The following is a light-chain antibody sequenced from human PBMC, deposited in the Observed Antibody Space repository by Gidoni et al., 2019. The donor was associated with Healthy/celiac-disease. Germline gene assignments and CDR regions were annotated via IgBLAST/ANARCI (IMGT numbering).Light chain of an antibody. CDR3: NSRDSSGNHLVV. CDR1: SRRSYY. CDR2: GKN. Sequence: SSELTQDAAVSVALGQTVRITCQVDSRRSYYASWYQQMPVQAPVLVIYGKNNRPSGVPDRFSGHSSGNTASLTITGAQAEDEADYYCNSRDSSGNHLVVFGGGTKLTVL. J-gene: IGLJ2*01. V-gene: IGLV3-19*01.